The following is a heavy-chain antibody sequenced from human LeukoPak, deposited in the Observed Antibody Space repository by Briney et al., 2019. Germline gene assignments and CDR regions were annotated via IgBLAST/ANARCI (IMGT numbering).Heavy chain of an antibody. J-gene: IGHJ3*02. CDR2: IYSGGST. D-gene: IGHD3-22*01. CDR3: ARELYYYDSSGYSNDAFDI. V-gene: IGHV3-53*01. CDR1: GFTVSSNY. Sequence: GGSLRLSCAASGFTVSSNYMSWVRQAPGKGLEWVSVIYSGGSTYYADSVKGRFTISRDNSRNTLYLQMNSLRAEDTAVYYCARELYYYDSSGYSNDAFDIWGQGTLVTVSS.